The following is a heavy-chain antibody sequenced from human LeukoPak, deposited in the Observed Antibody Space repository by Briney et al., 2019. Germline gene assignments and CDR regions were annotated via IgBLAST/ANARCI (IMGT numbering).Heavy chain of an antibody. CDR1: GFTFNTYG. Sequence: GGSLRLSCAASGFTFNTYGMTWVRQAPGKGREWVSGISGIGGATYYADSVKGRFTISRDDPHKTLYLQMNSLRAEDTAVYFCARGGVDYYGSGTYYLMYYFDYWGQGALVTVSS. D-gene: IGHD3-10*01. J-gene: IGHJ4*02. CDR2: ISGIGGAT. V-gene: IGHV3-23*01. CDR3: ARGGVDYYGSGTYYLMYYFDY.